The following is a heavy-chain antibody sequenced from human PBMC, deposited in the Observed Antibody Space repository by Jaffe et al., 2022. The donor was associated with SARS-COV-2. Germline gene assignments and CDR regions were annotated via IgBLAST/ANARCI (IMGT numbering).Heavy chain of an antibody. CDR1: GYRFNNYW. D-gene: IGHD4-17*01. CDR2: IYPYDADA. J-gene: IGHJ3*02. Sequence: EVHLVQSGAEVKQPGKSLKISCKGSGYRFNNYWIAWVRQMPGKGLEWMGVIYPYDADARYNPSFQGQVTMSVDRSVNTAYLQWSSLKASDTAMYYCARREPSSSMTTFDIWGQGTVVIVSS. V-gene: IGHV5-51*01. CDR3: ARREPSSSMTTFDI.